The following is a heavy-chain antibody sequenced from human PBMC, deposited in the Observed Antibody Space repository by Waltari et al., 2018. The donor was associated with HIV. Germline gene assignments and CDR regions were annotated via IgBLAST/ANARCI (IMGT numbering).Heavy chain of an antibody. V-gene: IGHV4-39*01. CDR3: ARQGGAYYYDSSGYFIDY. Sequence: QLQLQESGPGLVKPSETLSLTCTVSGGSLSSSSYYWGWFRQPPGKGLEWIGSIYYSGSTYYNPSLKIRVTISVDTSKNQFSLKLSSVTAADTAVYYCARQGGAYYYDSSGYFIDYWGQGTLVTVSS. D-gene: IGHD3-22*01. CDR1: GGSLSSSSYY. CDR2: IYYSGST. J-gene: IGHJ4*02.